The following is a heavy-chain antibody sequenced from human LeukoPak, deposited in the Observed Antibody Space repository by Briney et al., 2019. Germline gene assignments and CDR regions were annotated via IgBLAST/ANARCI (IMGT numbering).Heavy chain of an antibody. CDR3: ARVEYSSLTFDY. D-gene: IGHD6-6*01. V-gene: IGHV4-59*01. Sequence: NSSETLSLTCTVSGGSISSYYWRWIRQPPGKGLEWIGYIYYSGSTNYNPSLKSRVTISVDTSKNQFSLKLSSVTAADTAVYYCARVEYSSLTFDYWGQGTLVTVSS. CDR1: GGSISSYY. J-gene: IGHJ4*02. CDR2: IYYSGST.